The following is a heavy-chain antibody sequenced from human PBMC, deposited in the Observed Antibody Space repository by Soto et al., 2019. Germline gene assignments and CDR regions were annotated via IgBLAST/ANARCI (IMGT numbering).Heavy chain of an antibody. CDR3: ARGWGSGKGYFDY. J-gene: IGHJ4*02. V-gene: IGHV1-69*13. CDR2: IIPIFGTA. CDR1: GGTFSSYA. D-gene: IGHD3-10*01. Sequence: SVKVSCKASGGTFSSYAISWVREAPGQGLEWMGGIIPIFGTANYAQKFQGRVTITADESTSTAYMELSSLRSEDTAVYYCARGWGSGKGYFDYWGQGTLVTVSS.